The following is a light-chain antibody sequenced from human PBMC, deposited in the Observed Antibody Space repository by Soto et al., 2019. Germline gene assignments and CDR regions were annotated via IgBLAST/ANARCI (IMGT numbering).Light chain of an antibody. CDR3: QQYNSLSSVS. J-gene: IGKJ4*01. Sequence: DIQLTQSPSTLSASVGARVPITCRASQSITNWLAWYQQKPGKAPKVLIHMASSLKSGVPSRFSGSGSGTEFTLTITSLQPDDSATYYCQQYNSLSSVSFGGGTKVDIK. CDR1: QSITNW. V-gene: IGKV1-5*03. CDR2: MAS.